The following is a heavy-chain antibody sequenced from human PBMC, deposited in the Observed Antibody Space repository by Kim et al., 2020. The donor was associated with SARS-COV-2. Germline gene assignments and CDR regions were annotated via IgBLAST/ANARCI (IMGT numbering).Heavy chain of an antibody. V-gene: IGHV4-34*01. D-gene: IGHD3-10*01. Sequence: LKRGVTISVDTSKNQFSLKLSHVTAADTAVYYCARGRLLLLWFGELSRFDYWGQGTLVTVSS. J-gene: IGHJ4*02. CDR3: ARGRLLLLWFGELSRFDY.